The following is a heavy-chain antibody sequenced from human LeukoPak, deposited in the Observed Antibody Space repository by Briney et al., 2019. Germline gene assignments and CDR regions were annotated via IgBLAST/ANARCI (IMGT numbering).Heavy chain of an antibody. CDR3: AKGGKWDVTPFDY. V-gene: IGHV3-23*01. J-gene: IGHJ4*02. D-gene: IGHD1-26*01. Sequence: GGSLRLSCAASGFTFTSYSMNWVRQAPGPGVEGVSTISGGGSSTYYADSVKGRFTISRDNSKNTLYLQVSSLRAEDTAVYYCAKGGKWDVTPFDYWGQGTLVTVSS. CDR1: GFTFTSYS. CDR2: ISGGGSST.